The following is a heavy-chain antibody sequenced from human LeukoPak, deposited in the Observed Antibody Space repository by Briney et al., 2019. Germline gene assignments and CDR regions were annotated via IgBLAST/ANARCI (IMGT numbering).Heavy chain of an antibody. CDR3: ARTRGLLDFDY. Sequence: GESLKISCKTSGYSFNTYWIAWVRQMPGKGLEWMGIIYPGDSDTRYSPSFQGQVTISADKSISTAYLQWSSLKASDTAMYYCARTRGLLDFDYWGQGTLVTVSS. CDR1: GYSFNTYW. J-gene: IGHJ4*02. V-gene: IGHV5-51*01. D-gene: IGHD2-15*01. CDR2: IYPGDSDT.